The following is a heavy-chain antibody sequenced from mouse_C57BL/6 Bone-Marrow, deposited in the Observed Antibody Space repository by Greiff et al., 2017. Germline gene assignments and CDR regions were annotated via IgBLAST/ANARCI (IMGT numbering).Heavy chain of an antibody. D-gene: IGHD2-3*01. CDR1: GFTFSDYY. V-gene: IGHV5-16*01. J-gene: IGHJ2*01. CDR3: ARGYDGYLDY. CDR2: INYDGSST. Sequence: EVMLVESEGGLVQPGSSMKLSCTASGFTFSDYYMAWVRQVPEKGLEWVANINYDGSSTYYLDSLKSRFIISRDNAKNILYLQMSSLKSEDTATYYCARGYDGYLDYWGQGTTLTVSS.